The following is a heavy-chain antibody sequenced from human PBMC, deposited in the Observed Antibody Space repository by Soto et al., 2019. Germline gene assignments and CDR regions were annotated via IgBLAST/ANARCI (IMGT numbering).Heavy chain of an antibody. CDR1: GFTFSNAW. CDR2: IKTKTDDGTT. J-gene: IGHJ4*02. V-gene: IGHV3-15*07. D-gene: IGHD4-4*01. Sequence: EVQLVESGGGLVKPGGSLRLSCAASGFTFSNAWMNWVRQAPGKGLEWVGRIKTKTDDGTTDYAAPVKGRFTISRDDSKKTLYLQLNSLKTADTAVYYCYVDFVDSTEIGYSNHFQWGQGTLVTVSS. CDR3: YVDFVDSTEIGYSNHFQ.